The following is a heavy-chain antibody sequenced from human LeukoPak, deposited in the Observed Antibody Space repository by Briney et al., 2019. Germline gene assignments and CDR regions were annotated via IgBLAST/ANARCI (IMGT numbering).Heavy chain of an antibody. CDR2: ISSSSSYI. J-gene: IGHJ3*02. V-gene: IGHV3-21*04. CDR3: AKLGLGAFDI. D-gene: IGHD7-27*01. CDR1: GGSISSSS. Sequence: ETLSLTCTVSGGSISSSSYYWGWIRQPPGKGLEWVSSISSSSSYIYYADSVKGRFTISRDNAKNSLYLQMNSLRAEDTAVYYCAKLGLGAFDIWGQGTMVTVSS.